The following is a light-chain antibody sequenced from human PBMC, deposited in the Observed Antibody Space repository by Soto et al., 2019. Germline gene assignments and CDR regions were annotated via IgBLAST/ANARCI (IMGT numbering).Light chain of an antibody. V-gene: IGKV4-1*01. CDR3: QQHYSTPWT. CDR1: QSVLYSSNNKNY. J-gene: IGKJ1*01. CDR2: WAS. Sequence: DIVMTQSPDSLAVSLGERATINCKSSQSVLYSSNNKNYLVWYQQKPGQPPKLLIYWASTRESGVPDRFSGSGSGTYFTLTISSLQAEDVAVYYSQQHYSTPWTFGQGTKVEIK.